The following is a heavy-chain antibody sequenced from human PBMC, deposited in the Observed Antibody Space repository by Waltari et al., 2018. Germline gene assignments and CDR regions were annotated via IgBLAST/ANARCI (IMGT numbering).Heavy chain of an antibody. V-gene: IGHV1-58*01. J-gene: IGHJ4*02. Sequence: QLVQSGPEVKKTGASVKVSCKASAFAFKTSSVQWLRQARGQRPEWIGWIVVYSGNTNYARKFQDRVTFTRDMSTSTAYMELTSLRSEDTAVYYCATDQEVEYDFWRGYMYWGQGTLVSVSS. CDR1: AFAFKTSS. CDR2: IVVYSGNT. D-gene: IGHD3-3*01. CDR3: ATDQEVEYDFWRGYMY.